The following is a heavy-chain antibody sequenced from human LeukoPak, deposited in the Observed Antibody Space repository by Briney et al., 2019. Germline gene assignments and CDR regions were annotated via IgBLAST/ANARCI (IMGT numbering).Heavy chain of an antibody. D-gene: IGHD3-10*01. CDR2: ISYDGSNK. CDR3: AREREETYGSGSYTFDH. CDR1: GFTFSSYA. V-gene: IGHV3-30-3*01. J-gene: IGHJ4*02. Sequence: GGSLRLSCAASGFTFSSYAMHWVRQAPGKGLEWVAVISYDGSNKYYADSVKGRFTISRDNSKNTLYLQMNSLRAEDTAVYYCAREREETYGSGSYTFDHWGQGTLVTVSS.